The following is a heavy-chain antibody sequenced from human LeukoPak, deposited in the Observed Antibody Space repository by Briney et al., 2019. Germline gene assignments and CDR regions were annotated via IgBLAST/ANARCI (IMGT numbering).Heavy chain of an antibody. CDR1: GYRFTSYW. CDR3: ARQDGSGSPGGGMDV. Sequence: GESLQISCKGSGYRFTSYWIGWVRQMPGKGLEWMGIIYPGDSDTRYSPSFQGQVTISADKSISTAYLQWSSLKASDTAMYYCARQDGSGSPGGGMDVWGQGTTVTVSS. CDR2: IYPGDSDT. D-gene: IGHD3-10*01. V-gene: IGHV5-51*01. J-gene: IGHJ6*02.